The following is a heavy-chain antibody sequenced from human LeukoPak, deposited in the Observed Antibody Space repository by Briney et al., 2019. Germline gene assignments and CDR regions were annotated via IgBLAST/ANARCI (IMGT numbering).Heavy chain of an antibody. Sequence: ASVKVSCKASGYTFTGYYMHWVRQAPGQGLEWMGWINPNSGGTNYAQKFQGRVTMTRDTSISTAYMELSRLRSDDTAVYYCARDRVVVTIFGVVPQPVNGNWFDPWGQGTLVTVSS. CDR3: ARDRVVVTIFGVVPQPVNGNWFDP. J-gene: IGHJ5*02. CDR1: GYTFTGYY. D-gene: IGHD3-3*01. CDR2: INPNSGGT. V-gene: IGHV1-2*02.